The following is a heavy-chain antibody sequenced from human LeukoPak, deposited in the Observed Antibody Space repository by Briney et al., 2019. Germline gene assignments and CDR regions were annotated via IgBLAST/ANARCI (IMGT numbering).Heavy chain of an antibody. CDR1: GGSIGSSSYY. CDR2: IYYSGST. V-gene: IGHV4-39*07. CDR3: ASYVLLFVVGLSRGYYFDC. D-gene: IGHD3-3*01. Sequence: SETLSLTCTVSGGSIGSSSYYWGWIRQPPGKGLEWIGSIYYSGSTYYNPSLKSRVTISVDTSKNQFSLKLSSVTAADTAVYYCASYVLLFVVGLSRGYYFDCWGQGTLATVSA. J-gene: IGHJ4*02.